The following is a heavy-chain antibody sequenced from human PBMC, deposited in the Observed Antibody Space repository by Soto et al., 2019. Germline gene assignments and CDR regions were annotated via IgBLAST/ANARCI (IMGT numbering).Heavy chain of an antibody. D-gene: IGHD6-19*01. V-gene: IGHV3-23*01. CDR1: GFTFSNYV. Sequence: GGSLRLSCPASGFTFSNYVMTWVRQAPGKGLGLFSSISGSGSSSYYAESVKGRFIISRDNSMNTLYLQMNILRADDTAIYYCAKGSFSQTSGPYYFDFWGQGTLVTVSS. CDR3: AKGSFSQTSGPYYFDF. J-gene: IGHJ4*02. CDR2: ISGSGSSS.